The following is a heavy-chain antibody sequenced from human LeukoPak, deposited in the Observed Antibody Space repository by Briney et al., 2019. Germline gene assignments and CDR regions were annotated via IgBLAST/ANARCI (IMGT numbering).Heavy chain of an antibody. Sequence: PSETLSLTCTVSGGSISSSSYYWAWIRQPPGKGLEWIGSIYYSGATYQNPSLKSRVTISVDTSKNQFSLKLRSVTAADTALYYCAGEPRDGYPLYYFDYWGQGTPVTVSS. V-gene: IGHV4-39*02. CDR2: IYYSGAT. CDR1: GGSISSSSYY. D-gene: IGHD5-24*01. J-gene: IGHJ4*02. CDR3: AGEPRDGYPLYYFDY.